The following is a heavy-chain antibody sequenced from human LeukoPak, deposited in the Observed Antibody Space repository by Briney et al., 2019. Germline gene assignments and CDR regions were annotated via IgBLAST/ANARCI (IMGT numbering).Heavy chain of an antibody. J-gene: IGHJ4*02. D-gene: IGHD6-19*01. CDR1: GFTFSSYS. CDR2: ISSSSSYI. Sequence: PGGSLRLSCAASGFTFSSYSMNWVRQAPGKGLEWVSSISSSSSYIYYADSVKGRFTISRDNAKNSLYLQMNSLRAEDTAVYYCARALAVAGFPFDYWGQGTLVTVSS. CDR3: ARALAVAGFPFDY. V-gene: IGHV3-21*01.